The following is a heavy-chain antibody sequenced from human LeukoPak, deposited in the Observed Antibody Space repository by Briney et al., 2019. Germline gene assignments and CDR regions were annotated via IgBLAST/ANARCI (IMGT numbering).Heavy chain of an antibody. CDR1: VYTFTDYY. Sequence: ASVKVSCKASVYTFTDYYMHWVRQAPGQGLEWMGWIHPNSGGTNYAQKFQGRVTMTTDTSISTAYMEVSRLRSDDTAVYYCARVRIGQQLDKYYYYAMDVWGQGTTVTVSS. V-gene: IGHV1-2*02. CDR3: ARVRIGQQLDKYYYYAMDV. CDR2: IHPNSGGT. J-gene: IGHJ6*02. D-gene: IGHD6-13*01.